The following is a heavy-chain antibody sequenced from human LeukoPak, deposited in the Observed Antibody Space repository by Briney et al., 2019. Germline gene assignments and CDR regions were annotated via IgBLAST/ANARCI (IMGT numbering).Heavy chain of an antibody. CDR1: GYTFTIYG. Sequence: GASVKVSCKASGYTFTIYGISWVRQAPGQGLEWMGWISAYNGSTNYAQKLQGRVTMTTDTSTSTAYMELRSLRSDDTAVYYCARGGRWLQLYYFDYWGQGTLVTVSS. J-gene: IGHJ4*02. CDR2: ISAYNGST. CDR3: ARGGRWLQLYYFDY. V-gene: IGHV1-18*01. D-gene: IGHD5-24*01.